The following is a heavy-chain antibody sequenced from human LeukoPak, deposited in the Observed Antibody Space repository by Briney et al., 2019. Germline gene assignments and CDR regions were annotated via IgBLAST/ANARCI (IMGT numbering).Heavy chain of an antibody. CDR3: VRHDGRGGATMGAFDS. CDR1: AASISSSNHH. CDR2: IYSGRTF. Sequence: PSETLSLTCTTSAASISSSNHHWGWIRQSPGKGLEWIGSIYSGRTFYYNPSLNSRVTISVVTSDQFTLQLNSVTAADTAVYYCVRHDGRGGATMGAFDSWGQGSLVTVSS. V-gene: IGHV4-39*01. J-gene: IGHJ5*01. D-gene: IGHD5-12*01.